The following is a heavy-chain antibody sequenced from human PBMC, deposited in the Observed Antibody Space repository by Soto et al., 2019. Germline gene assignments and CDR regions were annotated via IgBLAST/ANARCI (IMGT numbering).Heavy chain of an antibody. Sequence: PSETLSLTCTVSGGSISSYYWSWIRQPPGKGLEWIGYIYYSGSTNYNPSLKSRVTISVDTSKNQFSLKLSSVTAADTAVYYCARSIAAAGTGFDYWGQGTLVTVS. CDR2: IYYSGST. CDR1: GGSISSYY. J-gene: IGHJ4*02. V-gene: IGHV4-59*01. CDR3: ARSIAAAGTGFDY. D-gene: IGHD6-13*01.